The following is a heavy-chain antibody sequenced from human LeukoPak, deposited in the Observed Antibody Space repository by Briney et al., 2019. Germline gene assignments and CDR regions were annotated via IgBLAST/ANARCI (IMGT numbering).Heavy chain of an antibody. J-gene: IGHJ4*02. V-gene: IGHV3-30*02. D-gene: IGHD3-10*01. Sequence: GGSLRLSCAASGFTFSDFDIRWVRQAPGRGLEWVAFIRYDGSDKYYADSVKGRFTISRDNPKNTLYLQMDSLITDDTAVYYCASGSGTWSPDYWGQGTLVTVSS. CDR1: GFTFSDFD. CDR2: IRYDGSDK. CDR3: ASGSGTWSPDY.